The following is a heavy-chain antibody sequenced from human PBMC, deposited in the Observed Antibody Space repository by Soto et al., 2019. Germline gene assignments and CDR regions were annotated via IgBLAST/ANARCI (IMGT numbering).Heavy chain of an antibody. Sequence: SETLSLTCTVSGGSISSGGYYWSWIRQHPGKGLEWIGYIYYSGSTYYNPSLKSRVTISVDTSKNQFSLKLSSVTAADTAVYYCARDHRHMVKWGFDYWGQGTLVTVSS. J-gene: IGHJ4*02. D-gene: IGHD5-18*01. CDR1: GGSISSGGYY. V-gene: IGHV4-31*03. CDR3: ARDHRHMVKWGFDY. CDR2: IYYSGST.